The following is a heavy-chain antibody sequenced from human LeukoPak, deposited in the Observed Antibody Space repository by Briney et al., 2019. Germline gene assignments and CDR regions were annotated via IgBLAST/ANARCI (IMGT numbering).Heavy chain of an antibody. CDR1: GLIFSTYA. D-gene: IGHD6-19*01. V-gene: IGHV3-64D*06. J-gene: IGHJ4*02. Sequence: AGGSLRLSCSASGLIFSTYAMHWVRQAPGKALEYVSAITSNGDITYYADSVKGRFTISRDNSKNTLYLQMSSLTSEDTAVYYCVKDDSGCADDWDQGTLVTVSS. CDR2: ITSNGDIT. CDR3: VKDDSGCADD.